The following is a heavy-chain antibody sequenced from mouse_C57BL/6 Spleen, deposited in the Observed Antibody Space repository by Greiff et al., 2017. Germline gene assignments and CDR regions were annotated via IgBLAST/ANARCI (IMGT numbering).Heavy chain of an antibody. CDR3: ARGSSYEYFDY. V-gene: IGHV5-17*01. Sequence: EVHLVESGGGLVKPGGSLKLSCAASGFTFSDYGMHWVRQAPEKGLEWVAYISRGSSTIYYADTVKGRFTISRDNAKNTLFLQMTSLRSEDTAMYYCARGSSYEYFDYWGQGTTLTVAS. CDR1: GFTFSDYG. J-gene: IGHJ2*01. CDR2: ISRGSSTI. D-gene: IGHD1-1*01.